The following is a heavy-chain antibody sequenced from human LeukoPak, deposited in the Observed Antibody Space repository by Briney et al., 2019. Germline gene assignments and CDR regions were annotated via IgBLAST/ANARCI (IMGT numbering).Heavy chain of an antibody. CDR2: IIPIFGTA. CDR1: GGTFSSYA. V-gene: IGHV1-69*13. Sequence: SVKVSCKASGGTFSSYAISWVRQAPGQGLEWMGGIIPIFGTANYAQKFQGRVTITADESTSTAYMELSSLRSEDTAVYYCARSYCTNGVCYNYFDYWGQGTLVTVSS. D-gene: IGHD2-8*01. CDR3: ARSYCTNGVCYNYFDY. J-gene: IGHJ4*02.